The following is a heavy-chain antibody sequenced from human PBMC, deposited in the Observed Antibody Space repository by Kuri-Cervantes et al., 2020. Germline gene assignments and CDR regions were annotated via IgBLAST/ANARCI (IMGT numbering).Heavy chain of an antibody. V-gene: IGHV3-21*03. CDR1: GFTFSIYA. CDR2: ISSSSSYI. J-gene: IGHJ3*02. CDR3: ARGRRGGTGVFDI. D-gene: IGHD1-1*01. Sequence: GGSLRLSCAVSGFTFSIYAMTWVRQAPGKGLEWVSSISSSSSYIYYADSVKGRFTISRDNAKNSLYLQMNSLRAEDTAVYYCARGRRGGTGVFDIWGQGTMVTVSS.